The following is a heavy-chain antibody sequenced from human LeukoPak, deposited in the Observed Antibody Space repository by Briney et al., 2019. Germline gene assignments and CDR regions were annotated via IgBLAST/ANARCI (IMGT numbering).Heavy chain of an antibody. CDR3: ATQNPPGSGYYDTYNWFDS. Sequence: GGSLRLSCTASGFTFDDYVMHWVRQAPGKGLEWVSLISGDGSGTYYADSVKGRFTISRDNSKNSLFLHMSGPRAEDTALYYCATQNPPGSGYYDTYNWFDSWGQGTLVTVAS. CDR1: GFTFDDYV. D-gene: IGHD5-12*01. V-gene: IGHV3-43*02. CDR2: ISGDGSGT. J-gene: IGHJ5*01.